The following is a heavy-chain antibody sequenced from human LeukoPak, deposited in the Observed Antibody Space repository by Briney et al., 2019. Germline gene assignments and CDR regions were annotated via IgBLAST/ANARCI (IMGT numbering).Heavy chain of an antibody. J-gene: IGHJ3*02. Sequence: PGGSLRLSCAASGFTFSSYSMNWVRQAPGKGLEWVSCISNTNSYIYYADSVKSRFTISRDNAKNSLYLQMNSLRAEDTAVYYCARDAFDIWGQGTMVTVSS. V-gene: IGHV3-21*01. CDR2: ISNTNSYI. CDR3: ARDAFDI. CDR1: GFTFSSYS.